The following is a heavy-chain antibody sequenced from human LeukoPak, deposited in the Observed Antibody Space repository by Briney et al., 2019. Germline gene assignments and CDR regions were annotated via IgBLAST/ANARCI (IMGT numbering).Heavy chain of an antibody. CDR3: ARGPVVVVPAAIPGSGFWFDP. J-gene: IGHJ5*02. D-gene: IGHD2-2*02. Sequence: SETLSLTCAVYGGSFSGYYWSWIRQPPGKGLEWIGEINHSGSTNYNPSLKSRVTISVDTSKNQFSLKLSSATAADTAVYYCARGPVVVVPAAIPGSGFWFDPWGQGTLVTVSS. CDR1: GGSFSGYY. CDR2: INHSGST. V-gene: IGHV4-34*01.